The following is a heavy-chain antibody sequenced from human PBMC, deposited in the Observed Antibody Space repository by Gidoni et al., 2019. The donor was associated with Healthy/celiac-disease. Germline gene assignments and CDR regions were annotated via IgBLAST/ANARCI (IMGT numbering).Heavy chain of an antibody. CDR1: GFTFSSYA. Sequence: EVQLLESGGGLVQPGGSLRLSCAASGFTFSSYAMSWVRQAPGKGLGWVSAISGRGGSTYYADSVKGRFTISRDNSKNTLYLQMNSLRAEDTAVYYCASRLDDYGDYYYAFDIWGQGTMVTVSS. CDR3: ASRLDDYGDYYYAFDI. D-gene: IGHD4-17*01. V-gene: IGHV3-23*01. CDR2: ISGRGGST. J-gene: IGHJ3*02.